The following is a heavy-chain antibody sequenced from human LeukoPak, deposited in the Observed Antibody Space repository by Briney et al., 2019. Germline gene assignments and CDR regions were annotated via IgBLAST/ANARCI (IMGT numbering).Heavy chain of an antibody. CDR2: ISYDGSNK. CDR3: AKEGDAYYGSGSPFGY. V-gene: IGHV3-30*18. CDR1: GFTFSSYG. J-gene: IGHJ4*02. D-gene: IGHD3-10*01. Sequence: GRSLRLSCAASGFTFSSYGMHWVRQAPGKGLEWVAVISYDGSNKYYADSVKGRFTISRDNSKNTLYLQMNSLRAEDTAVYYCAKEGDAYYGSGSPFGYWGQGTLVTVSS.